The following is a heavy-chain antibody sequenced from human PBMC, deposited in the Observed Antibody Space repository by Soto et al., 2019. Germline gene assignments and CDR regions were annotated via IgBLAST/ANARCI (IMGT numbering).Heavy chain of an antibody. CDR3: AREPWRDYYDSSGYSSS. V-gene: IGHV1-69*13. Sequence: GASVKVSCKASGGTFSSYAISWVRQAPGQGLEWMGGIIPIFGTANYAQKFQGGVTITADESTSTAYMELSSLRSEDTAVYYCAREPWRDYYDSSGYSSSWGQGTLVTVSS. CDR2: IIPIFGTA. D-gene: IGHD3-22*01. J-gene: IGHJ5*02. CDR1: GGTFSSYA.